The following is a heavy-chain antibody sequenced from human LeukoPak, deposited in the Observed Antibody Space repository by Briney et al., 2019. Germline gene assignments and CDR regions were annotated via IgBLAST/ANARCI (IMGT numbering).Heavy chain of an antibody. Sequence: PGGSLRLSCAASGFTFSSYWMSWVRQAPGKGLEWVANIKQDGSEKYYVDSVKGRFTISRDNAKNSLYLQMNSLRAEDTAVYYCARGGSLLYYDSSGYYFFDYWGQGTLVTVSS. V-gene: IGHV3-7*01. D-gene: IGHD3-22*01. CDR1: GFTFSSYW. CDR2: IKQDGSEK. CDR3: ARGGSLLYYDSSGYYFFDY. J-gene: IGHJ4*02.